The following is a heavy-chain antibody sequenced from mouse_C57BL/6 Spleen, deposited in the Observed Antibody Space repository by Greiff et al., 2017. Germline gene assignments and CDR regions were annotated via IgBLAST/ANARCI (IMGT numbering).Heavy chain of an antibody. CDR3: ARSRGYGNYGYWYFDV. CDR2: IYPRSGNT. Sequence: QVQLQQSGAELARPGASVKLSCKASGYTFTSYGISWVKQRTGQGLEWIGEIYPRSGNTYYKEKFKGKATLTADKSSSTAYMELRSLTSEDSAVYFCARSRGYGNYGYWYFDVWGTGTTVTVSS. D-gene: IGHD2-1*01. V-gene: IGHV1-81*01. CDR1: GYTFTSYG. J-gene: IGHJ1*03.